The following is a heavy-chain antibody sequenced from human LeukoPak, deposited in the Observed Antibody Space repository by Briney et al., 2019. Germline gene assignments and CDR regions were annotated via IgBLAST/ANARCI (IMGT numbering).Heavy chain of an antibody. CDR3: ARVGDMEAFDI. D-gene: IGHD3-16*01. Sequence: GGSLRLSCAASGFTLSSFGMVWVRQAPGKGLEWVTLMWYDGRNKYHADSVKGRFTISRDNSKNTVYLQMNSLRGEDTAVYYCARVGDMEAFDIWGQGTRVTVSS. V-gene: IGHV3-33*01. CDR1: GFTLSSFG. CDR2: MWYDGRNK. J-gene: IGHJ3*02.